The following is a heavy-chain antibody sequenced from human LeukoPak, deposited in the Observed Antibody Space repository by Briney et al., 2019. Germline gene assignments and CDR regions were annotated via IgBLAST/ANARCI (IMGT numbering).Heavy chain of an antibody. CDR1: GFPFGIYA. CDR3: TKEVWGSYPD. D-gene: IGHD3-16*02. J-gene: IGHJ1*01. V-gene: IGHV3-23*01. CDR2: ISRGAIDI. Sequence: PGGSLRLSCAASGFPFGIYAMTWLRHAPGKGLEWVSAISRGAIDIYYADSVQGRFTISRDDSKNAVYLQMNNLRSEDTAVYYCTKEVWGSYPDWGQGTLVTVSS.